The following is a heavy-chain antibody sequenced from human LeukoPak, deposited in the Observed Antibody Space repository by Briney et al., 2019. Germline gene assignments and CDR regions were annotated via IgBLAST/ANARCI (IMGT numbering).Heavy chain of an antibody. CDR1: GFTVSSNY. V-gene: IGHV3-66*01. Sequence: GGSLRLSCAASGFTVSSNYMSWVRQAPGKGLEWVSVIYSGGSTYYADSVKGRFTISRDNSKNTLYLQMNSLRAEDTAVYYCARDRIAYGGYELDYWGQGTLVTVSS. J-gene: IGHJ4*02. D-gene: IGHD5-12*01. CDR3: ARDRIAYGGYELDY. CDR2: IYSGGST.